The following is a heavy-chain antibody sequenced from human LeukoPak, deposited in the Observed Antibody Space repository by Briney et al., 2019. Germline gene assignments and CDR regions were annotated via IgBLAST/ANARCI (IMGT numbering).Heavy chain of an antibody. CDR1: GGSFSGYY. Sequence: PSETLSLTCAVYGGSFSGYYWSWIRQPPGKGLEWIGSIYYSGSTYYNPSLKSRVTISVDTSKNQFSLKLSSVTAADTAVYYCARDWWELKSYFDYWGQGTLVTVSS. CDR3: ARDWWELKSYFDY. D-gene: IGHD1-26*01. V-gene: IGHV4-34*01. CDR2: IYYSGST. J-gene: IGHJ4*02.